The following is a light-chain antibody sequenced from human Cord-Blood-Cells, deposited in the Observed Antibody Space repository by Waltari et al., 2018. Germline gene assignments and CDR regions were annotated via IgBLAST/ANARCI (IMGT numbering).Light chain of an antibody. V-gene: IGLV1-40*01. CDR3: QSYDSSLSGSRI. Sequence: QSVLTQPPSVSGAPGQRVTIYCTGCSSNTGAGYDVPRYQPLPGTAPKLLIYGNSNRPSRVPERVSGSKSGTSASLAITGLQAEDEADYYCQSYDSSLSGSRIFGTGTKVTVL. CDR2: GNS. J-gene: IGLJ1*01. CDR1: SSNTGAGYD.